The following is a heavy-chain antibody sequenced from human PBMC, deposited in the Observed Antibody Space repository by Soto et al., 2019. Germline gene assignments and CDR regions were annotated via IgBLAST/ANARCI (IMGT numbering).Heavy chain of an antibody. V-gene: IGHV1-58*02. J-gene: IGHJ4*02. CDR2: IVLGSGNT. Sequence: QMQLVQSGPEVKKPGTSVKVSCKASGFIFTNSAMQWVRQARGQRPEWIGWIVLGSGNTNYAHRFQERVTITRDMSTSTAYMELSSLRSEDTAVYYCAARISGGSYSYWGQGTLVTVSS. CDR3: AARISGGSYSY. D-gene: IGHD1-26*01. CDR1: GFIFTNSA.